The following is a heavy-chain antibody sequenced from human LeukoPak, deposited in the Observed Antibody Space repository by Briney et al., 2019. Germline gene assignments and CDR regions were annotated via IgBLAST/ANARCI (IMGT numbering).Heavy chain of an antibody. J-gene: IGHJ5*02. CDR2: INHSGST. V-gene: IGHV4-34*01. CDR3: ARDRWGSSGPTAWWFDP. D-gene: IGHD6-19*01. CDR1: GGSFSGYY. Sequence: SETLSLTCAVYGGSFSGYYWSWIRQPPGKGLEWIGEINHSGSTNYNPSLKSRVTISVDTSKNQFSLKLNSVTAADTAVYYCARDRWGSSGPTAWWFDPWGQGTLVTVSS.